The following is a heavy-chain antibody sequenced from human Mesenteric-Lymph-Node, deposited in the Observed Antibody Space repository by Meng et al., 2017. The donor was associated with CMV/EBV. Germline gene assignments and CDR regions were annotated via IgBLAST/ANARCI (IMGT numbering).Heavy chain of an antibody. CDR1: GFTFSSYA. Sequence: GESLKISCASSGFTFSSYALNWVRQAPGKGLEWVSIISSSSVYIYYADSVKGRFTIYRDNAKNSLYLQMNSLRAEDTAVYYCVKDHLYSNSPLDPWGQGTLVTVSS. V-gene: IGHV3-21*01. J-gene: IGHJ5*02. CDR3: VKDHLYSNSPLDP. D-gene: IGHD6-6*01. CDR2: ISSSSVYI.